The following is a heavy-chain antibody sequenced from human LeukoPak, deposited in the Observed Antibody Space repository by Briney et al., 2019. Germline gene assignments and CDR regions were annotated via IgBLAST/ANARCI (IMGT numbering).Heavy chain of an antibody. J-gene: IGHJ4*02. V-gene: IGHV3-30*18. Sequence: GGSLRLSCAASGFTFSSYGMHWVRQAPGKGLEWVAVISYDGSNKYYADSVKGRFTISRDNSKNTLYLQMNSLGAEDTAVYYCAKVSGAARIDDYFDYWGQGTLVTVSS. D-gene: IGHD2-8*02. CDR3: AKVSGAARIDDYFDY. CDR2: ISYDGSNK. CDR1: GFTFSSYG.